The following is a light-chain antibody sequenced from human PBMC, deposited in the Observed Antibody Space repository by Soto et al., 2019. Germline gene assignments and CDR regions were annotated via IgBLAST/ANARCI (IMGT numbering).Light chain of an antibody. CDR1: SSDVGGYNY. CDR3: NSYAGSNTLYV. Sequence: QSALTQPPSASGSPGQSVTISCTGTSSDVGGYNYVSWYQQHPGKAPKLMIYEVSKRPSGVPDRFSGSKSGNTASLTVSGXXXXXXXXYYCNSYAGSNTLYVFGTGTKLTVL. J-gene: IGLJ1*01. V-gene: IGLV2-8*01. CDR2: EVS.